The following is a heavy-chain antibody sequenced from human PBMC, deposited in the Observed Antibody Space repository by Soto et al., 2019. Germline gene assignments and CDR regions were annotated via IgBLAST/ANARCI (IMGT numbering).Heavy chain of an antibody. D-gene: IGHD3-9*01. CDR3: TRIFSDALDI. V-gene: IGHV4-61*08. CDR2: IYYLGRT. Sequence: SETLSLTCTVSGGSISSGDYYWSWIRQTPGKGLEWIGYIYYLGRTNYNRSLKSRVTISIDMSKNQFSLRLNSLKTEDTAVYYCTRIFSDALDIWGQGTMVTVSS. CDR1: GGSISSGDYY. J-gene: IGHJ3*02.